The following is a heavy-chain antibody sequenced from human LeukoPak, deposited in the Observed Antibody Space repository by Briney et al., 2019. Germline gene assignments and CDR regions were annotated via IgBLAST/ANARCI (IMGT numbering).Heavy chain of an antibody. CDR1: GYTFTGYY. CDR2: INPNSGGT. CDR3: GGRGGVDYDILTGYYEYGMDV. D-gene: IGHD3-9*01. J-gene: IGHJ6*02. V-gene: IGHV1-2*02. Sequence: ASVKVSCKASGYTFTGYYMHWVRQAPGQGLEWMGWINPNSGGTNYAQKFQGRVTMTRDTSISTAYMELSRLRSDDTAVYYCGGRGGVDYDILTGYYEYGMDVWGQGTTVTVSS.